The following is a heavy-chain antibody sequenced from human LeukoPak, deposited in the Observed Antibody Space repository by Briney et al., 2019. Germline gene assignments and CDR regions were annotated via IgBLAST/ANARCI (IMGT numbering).Heavy chain of an antibody. CDR2: INPSGGST. V-gene: IGHV1-46*01. CDR1: GYTFTSYY. CDR3: ARERGGITMIVVVMGAHDAFDI. D-gene: IGHD3-22*01. J-gene: IGHJ3*02. Sequence: ASVKVSCKASGYTFTSYYMHWVRQAPGQGLEWMGIINPSGGSTSYAQKFQGRVTMTRDTSTSTVYMELSSLRSEDTAVYYCARERGGITMIVVVMGAHDAFDIWGQGTMVTVSS.